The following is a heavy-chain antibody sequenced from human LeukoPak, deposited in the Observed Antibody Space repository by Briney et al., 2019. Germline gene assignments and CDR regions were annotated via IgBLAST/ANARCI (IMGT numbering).Heavy chain of an antibody. V-gene: IGHV3-23*01. CDR1: GFTFSSYA. D-gene: IGHD3-22*01. J-gene: IGHJ4*02. Sequence: GGSLRLSCAASGFTFSSYAMSWVLQAPGKGLEWVSAISGSGGSTYYADSVKGRFTISRDNSKNTLYLQMNSLRAEDTAVYYCAKDDTYYYDSSGYYFDYWGQGTLVTVSS. CDR3: AKDDTYYYDSSGYYFDY. CDR2: ISGSGGST.